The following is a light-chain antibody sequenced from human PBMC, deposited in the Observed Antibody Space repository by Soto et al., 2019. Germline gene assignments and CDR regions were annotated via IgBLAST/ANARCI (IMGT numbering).Light chain of an antibody. V-gene: IGKV1-39*01. Sequence: DIQMTQSPSSLSSSVGDRVTITCRASQSISSYLNGYQQKTGQAPKLLIYAASSLQSGVPSRFSGSGSGTDFTLTISSLQPEDFATYYCQKSYSTPPTFGQGTKLEIK. CDR1: QSISSY. J-gene: IGKJ2*01. CDR2: AAS. CDR3: QKSYSTPPT.